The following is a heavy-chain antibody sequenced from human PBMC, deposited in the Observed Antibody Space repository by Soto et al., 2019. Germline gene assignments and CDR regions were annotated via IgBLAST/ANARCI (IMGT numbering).Heavy chain of an antibody. CDR1: GFTFSDRY. CDR3: SRAEMDL. J-gene: IGHJ6*04. Sequence: GGSLRLSCAASGFTFSDRYMEWVRQAPGKGLEWLARIRNKANSFTTEYAASVRGRFTISRDDSENSVYLQMDSLKIEDTAVYYCSRAEMDLWGKGTTVTVSS. V-gene: IGHV3-72*01. CDR2: IRNKANSFTT.